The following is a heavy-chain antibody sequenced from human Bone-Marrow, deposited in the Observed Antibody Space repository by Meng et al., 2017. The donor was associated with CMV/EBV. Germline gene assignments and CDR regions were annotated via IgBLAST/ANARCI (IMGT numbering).Heavy chain of an antibody. D-gene: IGHD6-13*01. CDR1: RGSINSYY. CDR2: IYYSGST. J-gene: IGHJ4*02. Sequence: SETLSLTCTVSRGSINSYYWSWIRQPPGKGLEWIGYIYYSGSTNYNPSLKSRVTISVDTSKNQFSLKLSSVTAADTAVYYCARLTQPYSSSEDYWGQGTLVTVSS. CDR3: ARLTQPYSSSEDY. V-gene: IGHV4-59*01.